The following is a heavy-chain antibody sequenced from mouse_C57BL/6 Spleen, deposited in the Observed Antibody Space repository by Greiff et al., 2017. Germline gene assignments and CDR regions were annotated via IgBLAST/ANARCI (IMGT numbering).Heavy chain of an antibody. CDR3: ARDRYYDYDYYAIDY. V-gene: IGHV1-64*01. CDR2: IHPNSGST. CDR1: GYTFTSYW. J-gene: IGHJ4*01. Sequence: VQLQQPGAELVKPGASVKLSCKASGYTFTSYWMHWVKQRPGQGLEWIGMIHPNSGSTNYNEKFKSKATLTVYKSSSTAYMQLSSLTSEDSAVYYCARDRYYDYDYYAIDYWGQGTSVTVSS. D-gene: IGHD2-4*01.